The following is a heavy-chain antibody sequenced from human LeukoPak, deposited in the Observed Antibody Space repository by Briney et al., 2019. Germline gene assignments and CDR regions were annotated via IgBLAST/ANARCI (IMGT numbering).Heavy chain of an antibody. Sequence: GSLILSCEASGFPFGSYVMTWVRQAPGKGLEWIAYINHNAEMVFYPDFVKGRFTISRDNAKNSLYLQMNALRYEDTAIYYCARDHDWAFDLWGQGTLVTVSS. J-gene: IGHJ4*02. CDR1: GFPFGSYV. D-gene: IGHD3-9*01. CDR3: ARDHDWAFDL. CDR2: INHNAEMV. V-gene: IGHV3-48*02.